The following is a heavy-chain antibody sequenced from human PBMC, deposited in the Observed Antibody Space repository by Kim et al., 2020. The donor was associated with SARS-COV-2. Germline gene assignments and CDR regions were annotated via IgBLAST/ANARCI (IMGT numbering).Heavy chain of an antibody. J-gene: IGHJ4*02. Sequence: ASVKVSCKASGYTFTSYAMNWVRQAPGQGLEWMGWINTNTGNPTYAQGFTGRFVFSLDTSVSTAYLQISSLKAEDTAVYYCARGDGSAITIFGVVIIPTTNADSWGQGTLVTVSS. D-gene: IGHD3-3*01. CDR3: ARGDGSAITIFGVVIIPTTNADS. CDR1: GYTFTSYA. CDR2: INTNTGNP. V-gene: IGHV7-4-1*02.